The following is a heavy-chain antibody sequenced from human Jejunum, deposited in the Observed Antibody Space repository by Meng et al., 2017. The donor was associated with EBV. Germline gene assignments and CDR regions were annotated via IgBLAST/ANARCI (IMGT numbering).Heavy chain of an antibody. J-gene: IGHJ4*02. CDR1: GFTLEDYG. V-gene: IGHV3-20*01. D-gene: IGHD2-2*03. CDR3: ARDKRGAGYCHDY. CDR2: INWDGRRT. Sequence: LAELGGGGARPGGSLRLSCVASGFTLEDYGMNWVRQVPGKGLEWVATINWDGRRTGYADSVKGRFTISRDNAKNSLYLQTNSLRAEDTALYHCARDKRGAGYCHDYWGQGTLVTVSS.